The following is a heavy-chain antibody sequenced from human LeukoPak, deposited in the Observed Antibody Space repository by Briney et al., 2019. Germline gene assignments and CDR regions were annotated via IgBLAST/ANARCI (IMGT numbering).Heavy chain of an antibody. CDR3: ATNPDSSGYYYYFDY. D-gene: IGHD3-22*01. CDR2: ISSSSSTI. V-gene: IGHV3-48*04. Sequence: PGGSLRLSCAASGFTFSSYSMNWVRQAPGKGLEWVSYISSSSSTIYYADSVKGRFTISRDNAKNSLYLQMNSLRAEDTAVYYCATNPDSSGYYYYFDYWGQGTLVTVSS. CDR1: GFTFSSYS. J-gene: IGHJ4*02.